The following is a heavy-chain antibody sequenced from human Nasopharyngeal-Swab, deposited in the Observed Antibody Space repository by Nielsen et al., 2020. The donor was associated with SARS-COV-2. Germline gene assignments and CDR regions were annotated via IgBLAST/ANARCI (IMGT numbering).Heavy chain of an antibody. CDR1: GYSFTSYW. J-gene: IGHJ4*02. V-gene: IGHV5-51*01. D-gene: IGHD2-2*01. Sequence: GGSLRLSCTGSGYSFTSYWIGWVRQLPGKGLEWVGIIYPGDSDTRYSPSFQGQVTISADKSISTAYLQWSSLKASDTAMYYCARWVVDCSSTSCHYYFDYWGQGTLVTVSS. CDR3: ARWVVDCSSTSCHYYFDY. CDR2: IYPGDSDT.